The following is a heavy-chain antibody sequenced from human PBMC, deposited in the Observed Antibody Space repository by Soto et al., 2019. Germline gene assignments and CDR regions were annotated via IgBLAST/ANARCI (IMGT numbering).Heavy chain of an antibody. CDR2: VSGTGSP. D-gene: IGHD3-16*01. Sequence: QVQLQESGPGVVKPSETLSLTCTVSGASMTNYHWNWVRQSAGGGLEFIGRVSGTGSPDYHPSLQSRVTVSLDWSEPQFSLKLTSVTAADTAVYYCARAYWHHTWGSIPAAFDPWGQGTLVIVSS. CDR1: GASMTNYH. CDR3: ARAYWHHTWGSIPAAFDP. V-gene: IGHV4-4*07. J-gene: IGHJ5*02.